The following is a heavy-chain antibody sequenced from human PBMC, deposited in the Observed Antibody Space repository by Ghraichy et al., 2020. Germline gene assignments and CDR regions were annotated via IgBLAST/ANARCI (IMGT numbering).Heavy chain of an antibody. CDR2: IYYSGST. D-gene: IGHD5-24*01. J-gene: IGHJ4*02. Sequence: LSLTCTVSGGSISSSSYYWGWIRQPPGKGLEWIGSIYYSGSTYYNPSLKSRVTISVDTSKNQFSLKLSSVTAADTAVYYCARDADDYPSFDYWGQGTLIAVSS. CDR3: ARDADDYPSFDY. V-gene: IGHV4-39*07. CDR1: GGSISSSSYY.